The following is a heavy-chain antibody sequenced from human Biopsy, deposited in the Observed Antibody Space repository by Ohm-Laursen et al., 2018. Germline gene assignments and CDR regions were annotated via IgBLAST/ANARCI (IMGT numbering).Heavy chain of an antibody. V-gene: IGHV4-59*07. CDR2: IYYSGGT. Sequence: SDTLSLTCSVSGGSMTGYGWSWIRLAPGKGLEWIGYIYYSGGTKYNPSLASRVTFSVDMSKSQFSLKLYSVTAADTAVYYCARVEAGTYDALDIWGQGTLVAVSA. CDR1: GGSMTGYG. CDR3: ARVEAGTYDALDI. D-gene: IGHD1-26*01. J-gene: IGHJ3*02.